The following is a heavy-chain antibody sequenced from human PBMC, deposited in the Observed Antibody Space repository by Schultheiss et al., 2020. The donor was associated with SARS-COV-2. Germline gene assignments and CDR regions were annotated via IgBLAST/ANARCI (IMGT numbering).Heavy chain of an antibody. CDR2: IYYSGST. CDR1: GGPISSGGYY. J-gene: IGHJ4*02. Sequence: SETLSLTCTVSGGPISSGGYYWSWIRQHPGKGLEWIGYIYYSGSTYYNPSLKSRVTISVDKSKNQFSLKLSSVTAADTAVYYCARRSGSYSYWGQGTLVTVSS. V-gene: IGHV4-31*03. CDR3: ARRSGSYSY. D-gene: IGHD1-26*01.